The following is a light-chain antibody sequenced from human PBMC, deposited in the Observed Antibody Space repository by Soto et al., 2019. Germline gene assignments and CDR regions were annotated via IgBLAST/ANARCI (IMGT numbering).Light chain of an antibody. Sequence: EIVLTQSPGTLSLSPGERATLSCRASQSVSSSYLAWYQQKPGQAPRLLIYGASSRATGIPDRFSGSGSGTDFTLTISRLEPEDFAVYYCQQYDNPPYTFGQGTNLEIK. J-gene: IGKJ2*01. CDR3: QQYDNPPYT. CDR1: QSVSSSY. V-gene: IGKV3-20*01. CDR2: GAS.